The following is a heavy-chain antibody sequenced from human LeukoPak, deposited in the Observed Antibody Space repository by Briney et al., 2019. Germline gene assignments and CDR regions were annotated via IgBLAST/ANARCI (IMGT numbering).Heavy chain of an antibody. D-gene: IGHD4-11*01. CDR2: IKQDGSEK. V-gene: IGHV3-7*01. Sequence: GGSLRLSCAASGFTFSSYWMSWVRQAPGKGLEWVANIKQDGSEKYYVDSVRGRFTISRDNAKNSLYLQMNSLRAEDTAVYYCARVDFDYSFDYWGQGTLVTVSS. J-gene: IGHJ4*02. CDR3: ARVDFDYSFDY. CDR1: GFTFSSYW.